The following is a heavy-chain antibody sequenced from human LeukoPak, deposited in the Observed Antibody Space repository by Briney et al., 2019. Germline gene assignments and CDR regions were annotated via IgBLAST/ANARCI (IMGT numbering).Heavy chain of an antibody. Sequence: PGGSLRLSCAASGFTFGGYGMHWVRQAPGKGLEWVAVISYDGSNKYYADSVKGRFTISRDNSKNTLYLQMNSLRAEETAVYYCAKDRQQVIWLTYFHHWGQGTQVTVSS. V-gene: IGHV3-30*18. D-gene: IGHD2-21*01. CDR3: AKDRQQVIWLTYFHH. CDR2: ISYDGSNK. J-gene: IGHJ1*01. CDR1: GFTFGGYG.